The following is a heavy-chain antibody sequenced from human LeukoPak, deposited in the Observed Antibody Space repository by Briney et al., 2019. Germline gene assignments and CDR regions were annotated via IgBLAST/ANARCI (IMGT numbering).Heavy chain of an antibody. CDR1: GYTFTSYW. Sequence: PGESLKISCKGSGYTFTSYWIGWVRQMPGKGLEWMGIIYPGDSDTRYSPSFQGQVTISADKSISTAYLRWSSLKASDIAMYYCARHEEGGYSYGLGDYWGQGTLVTVSS. V-gene: IGHV5-51*01. CDR3: ARHEEGGYSYGLGDY. D-gene: IGHD5-18*01. J-gene: IGHJ4*02. CDR2: IYPGDSDT.